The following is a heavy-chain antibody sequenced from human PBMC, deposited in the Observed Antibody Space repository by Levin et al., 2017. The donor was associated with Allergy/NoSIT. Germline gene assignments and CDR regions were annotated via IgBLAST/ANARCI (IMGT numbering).Heavy chain of an antibody. Sequence: PGGSLRLSCSASGFTFSSYGMHSVRQAPGKGLEWVAVIAYDGRNPHYADSVKGRFTISRDNSKHTLYLQMNSLTAEDTAVYYCAKETWYNWNDWGPRYQYGMDVWGQGTTVTVSS. V-gene: IGHV3-30*18. J-gene: IGHJ6*02. D-gene: IGHD1-1*01. CDR1: GFTFSSYG. CDR3: AKETWYNWNDWGPRYQYGMDV. CDR2: IAYDGRNP.